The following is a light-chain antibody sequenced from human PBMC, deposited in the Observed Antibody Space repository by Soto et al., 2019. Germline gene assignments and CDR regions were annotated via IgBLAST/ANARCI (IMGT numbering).Light chain of an antibody. CDR3: HQYYSTPHT. J-gene: IGKJ1*01. CDR1: QSVLYSSNNKNY. CDR2: WAS. V-gene: IGKV4-1*01. Sequence: DIVMTQSPDSLAVSLGERATINCKSSQSVLYSSNNKNYLAWYQQKPGQPPKLLIYWASTRESGVPDRFSGSGSGTDFTLTINSLQAGDVAVYYCHQYYSTPHTFGQGTKVEIK.